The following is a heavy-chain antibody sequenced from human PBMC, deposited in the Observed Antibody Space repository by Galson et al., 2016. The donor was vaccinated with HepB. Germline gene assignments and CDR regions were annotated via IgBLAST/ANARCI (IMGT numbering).Heavy chain of an antibody. J-gene: IGHJ2*01. D-gene: IGHD4-17*01. Sequence: SLRLSCAASGFTFRSYWMTWVRQDPGKGLEWVANINQDGSEKYYVDSVKGRFTISRDNAKNSLYLRMNGLRAEDTAVYYCARSPTVTTHWYFDLWGRGTLVTVFS. CDR1: GFTFRSYW. CDR2: INQDGSEK. V-gene: IGHV3-7*01. CDR3: ARSPTVTTHWYFDL.